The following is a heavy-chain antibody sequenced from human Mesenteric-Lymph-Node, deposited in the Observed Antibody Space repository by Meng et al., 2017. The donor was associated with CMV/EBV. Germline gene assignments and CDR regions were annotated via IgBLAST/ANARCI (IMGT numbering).Heavy chain of an antibody. D-gene: IGHD3-10*01. J-gene: IGHJ4*02. Sequence: GESLKISCAASGFTFSDHYMDWVRQAPGKGLEWVGRTRNKANSYTTEYAASVKGRFTISRDDSKNSLYLQMNSLKTEDTAVYYCASGRWFDYWGQGTLVTVSS. CDR2: TRNKANSYTT. V-gene: IGHV3-72*01. CDR3: ASGRWFDY. CDR1: GFTFSDHY.